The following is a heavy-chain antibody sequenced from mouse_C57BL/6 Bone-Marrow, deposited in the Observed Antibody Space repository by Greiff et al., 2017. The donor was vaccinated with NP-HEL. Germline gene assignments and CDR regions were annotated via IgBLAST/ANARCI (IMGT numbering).Heavy chain of an antibody. D-gene: IGHD1-1*01. Sequence: EVQVVASGGGLVKPGGSLKLSCAASGFTFSSYAMSWVRQTPEKRLEWVATISDGGSYTYYPDNVKGRFTISRDNAKNNLYRQMSHLKSEDTAMYYCARERIYYGSSFAYWGQGTLVTVSA. CDR2: ISDGGSYT. CDR1: GFTFSSYA. V-gene: IGHV5-4*01. J-gene: IGHJ3*01. CDR3: ARERIYYGSSFAY.